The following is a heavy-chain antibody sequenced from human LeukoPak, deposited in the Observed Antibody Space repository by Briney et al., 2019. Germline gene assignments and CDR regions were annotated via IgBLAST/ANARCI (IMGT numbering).Heavy chain of an antibody. V-gene: IGHV3-23*01. CDR3: ARVSVAGPDY. CDR2: ISGSGGIT. Sequence: GGSLRLSCAASGFTFSTFAMTWVRQAPGKGLEWVSLISGSGGITYYADSVNGRFTISRDNSKNTLYLQMNSLRAEDTAVYYCARVSVAGPDYWGQGTLVTVSS. CDR1: GFTFSTFA. D-gene: IGHD6-19*01. J-gene: IGHJ4*02.